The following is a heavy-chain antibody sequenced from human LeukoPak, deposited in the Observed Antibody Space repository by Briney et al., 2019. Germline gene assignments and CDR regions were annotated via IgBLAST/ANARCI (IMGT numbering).Heavy chain of an antibody. V-gene: IGHV1-69*13. CDR2: IIPIFGTA. J-gene: IGHJ4*02. Sequence: SVMVSCKASGGTFSSYAISWVRQAPGQGLEWMGGIIPIFGTANYAQKFQGRVTITADESTSTAYMELSSLRSEDTAVYYCAREAAGEYYFDYWGQGTLVTVSS. CDR3: AREAAGEYYFDY. D-gene: IGHD6-25*01. CDR1: GGTFSSYA.